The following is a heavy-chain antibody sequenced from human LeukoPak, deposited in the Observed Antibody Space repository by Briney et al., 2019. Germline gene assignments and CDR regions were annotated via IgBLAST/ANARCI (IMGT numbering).Heavy chain of an antibody. CDR2: IYYSGST. D-gene: IGHD6-19*01. J-gene: IGHJ4*02. CDR3: ARAFAGSGLST. CDR1: GGSISSYY. Sequence: PSETLSLTCTVSGGSISSYYWSWIRQPPGKGLEWIGYIYYSGSTNYNPSLKSRVTISVDTSKNQFSLKLSSVTAADTAVYYCARAFAGSGLSTWGQGTLVTVSS. V-gene: IGHV4-59*01.